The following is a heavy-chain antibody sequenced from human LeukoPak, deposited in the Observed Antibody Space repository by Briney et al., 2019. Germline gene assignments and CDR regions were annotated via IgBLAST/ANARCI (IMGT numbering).Heavy chain of an antibody. V-gene: IGHV4-34*01. J-gene: IGHJ4*02. CDR2: INHSGST. D-gene: IGHD3-10*01. Sequence: SETLSLTCAVYAGSFSGYYWSWIRQPPGKGLEWIGEINHSGSTNYNPSLRSRVTISVDTSKNQFSLKLSSVTAADTAVYYCARGINMVRGADLWGQGTLVTVSS. CDR1: AGSFSGYY. CDR3: ARGINMVRGADL.